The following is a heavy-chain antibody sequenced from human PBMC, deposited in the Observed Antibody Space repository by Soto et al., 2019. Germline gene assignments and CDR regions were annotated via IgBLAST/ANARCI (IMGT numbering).Heavy chain of an antibody. CDR3: VRDSSSWFYYYYCMDV. CDR2: ISGYNDNT. Sequence: QVQLKQSGPEVRKPGASVRVSCKASGYIFTNFGISWVRQAPGQGLAWMGWISGYNDNTHYAQKLQGRVFMTTDTSTGTAYMDLRSLRSDDTAIYYCVRDSSSWFYYYYCMDVWGQGTTVTVSS. J-gene: IGHJ6*02. V-gene: IGHV1-18*01. D-gene: IGHD6-13*01. CDR1: GYIFTNFG.